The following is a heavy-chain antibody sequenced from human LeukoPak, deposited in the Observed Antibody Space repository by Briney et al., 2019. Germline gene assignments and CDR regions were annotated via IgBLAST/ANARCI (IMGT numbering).Heavy chain of an antibody. V-gene: IGHV5-51*01. Sequence: GESLKISCKGSGSSVTIYWIGWVRQMPGKGLGWMGIIYTGDSDTRYSPSFEGQGTFSADKSISTSYLHWSSLKASDTAMYYCARFSTVTTVEGFWAQGPLVTVPS. D-gene: IGHD4-17*01. CDR2: IYTGDSDT. CDR3: ARFSTVTTVEGF. CDR1: GSSVTIYW. J-gene: IGHJ4*02.